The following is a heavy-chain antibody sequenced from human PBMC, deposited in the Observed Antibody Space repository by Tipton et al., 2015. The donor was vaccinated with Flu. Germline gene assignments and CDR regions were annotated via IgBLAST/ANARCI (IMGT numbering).Heavy chain of an antibody. CDR2: INPYNGNT. V-gene: IGHV1-18*01. CDR3: FIRYVDPVYAFDI. D-gene: IGHD3-10*02. J-gene: IGHJ3*02. CDR1: GYTFTEYG. Sequence: QLVQSGAAVKRPGASVKVSCKASGYTFTEYGLSWGRQAPGQGLEWMAWINPYNGNTDYSENFRGRVTVTTDTSTDTAYMELRSLRSDDTATYYCFIRYVDPVYAFDIWGQGTVVSVSS.